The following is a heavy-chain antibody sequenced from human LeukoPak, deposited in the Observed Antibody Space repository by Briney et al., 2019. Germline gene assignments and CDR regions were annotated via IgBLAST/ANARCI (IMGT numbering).Heavy chain of an antibody. V-gene: IGHV3-11*01. J-gene: IGHJ6*03. CDR1: GFTFDDYD. Sequence: GGSLRLSCAASGFTFDDYDMRWVRQAPGKGLEWVSYISSSGSTIYYADSVKGRFTISRDNAKNSLYLQMNCLRAEDTAVYYCARVYYYYYYMDVWGKGTTVTISS. CDR2: ISSSGSTI. CDR3: ARVYYYYYYMDV.